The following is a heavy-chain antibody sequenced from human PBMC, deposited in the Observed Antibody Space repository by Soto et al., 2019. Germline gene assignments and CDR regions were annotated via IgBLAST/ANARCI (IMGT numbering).Heavy chain of an antibody. D-gene: IGHD1-26*01. CDR2: ISAYNGNT. J-gene: IGHJ4*02. CDR3: AREFYSGSYYHFDY. CDR1: GYTFTSYG. Sequence: ASVKVSCKASGYTFTSYGISCVRQAPGQGLEWMGWISAYNGNTNYAQKLQGRVTMTTDTSTSTAYMELRSLRSDDTAVYYCAREFYSGSYYHFDYWGQGTLVTVSS. V-gene: IGHV1-18*01.